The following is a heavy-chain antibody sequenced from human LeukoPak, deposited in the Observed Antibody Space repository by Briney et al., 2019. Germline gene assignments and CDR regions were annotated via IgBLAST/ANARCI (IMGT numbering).Heavy chain of an antibody. Sequence: GGSLRLSCAASGFTFTDYSMSWVRQAPGKGLEWVSAISNDGSGTTYADFVKGRFTISRDNSKNTLFLQMNSLRAEDTALYYCAKGSSGYFADLWGQGTLVTVSS. J-gene: IGHJ5*02. CDR1: GFTFTDYS. D-gene: IGHD3-22*01. CDR2: ISNDGSGT. V-gene: IGHV3-23*01. CDR3: AKGSSGYFADL.